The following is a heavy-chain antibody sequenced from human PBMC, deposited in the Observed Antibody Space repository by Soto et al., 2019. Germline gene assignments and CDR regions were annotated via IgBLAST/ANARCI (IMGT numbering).Heavy chain of an antibody. D-gene: IGHD3-16*01. CDR2: TSSSRTTI. V-gene: IGHV3-48*01. CDR1: GFSFSTYG. Sequence: EVQLVESGGGLVQPGGSLRLSCAASGFSFSTYGMNWVRQAPGKGLEWVSYTSSSRTTIYYADSVKGRFTISRDNAKNSLHLQMNSLRAEDTAVYHCARDRGLRGDGGYPDFWGQGTLVTVSS. J-gene: IGHJ4*02. CDR3: ARDRGLRGDGGYPDF.